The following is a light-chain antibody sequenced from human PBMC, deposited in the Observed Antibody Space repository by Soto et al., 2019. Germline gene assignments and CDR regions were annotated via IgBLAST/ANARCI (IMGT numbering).Light chain of an antibody. Sequence: IQMTQSPSTLPASVGDRVTITCRASQGISSYLAWYQQKPGKAPKLLIYAASTLQSGVPSRFSGSGSGTDFTLTISCLQSEDFATYYCQQYYSYPTFGQGTKV. CDR1: QGISSY. CDR3: QQYYSYPT. V-gene: IGKV1-8*01. CDR2: AAS. J-gene: IGKJ1*01.